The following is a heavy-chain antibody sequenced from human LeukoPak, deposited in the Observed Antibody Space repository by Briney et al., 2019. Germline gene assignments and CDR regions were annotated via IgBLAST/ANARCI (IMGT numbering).Heavy chain of an antibody. D-gene: IGHD6-13*01. CDR2: IIPIFGTA. Sequence: SVKVSCKASGGTFSSYAISWVRQAPGQGLEWMGTIIPIFGTANYAQKFQGRVTITTDESTSTAYMELSSLRSEDTAVYYCARGIGGSSWYYYFDYWGQGTLVTVSS. J-gene: IGHJ4*02. CDR1: GGTFSSYA. CDR3: ARGIGGSSWYYYFDY. V-gene: IGHV1-69*05.